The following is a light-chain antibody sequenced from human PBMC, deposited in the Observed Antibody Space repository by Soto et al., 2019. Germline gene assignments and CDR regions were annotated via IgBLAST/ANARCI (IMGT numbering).Light chain of an antibody. CDR3: QQYNDWPPWT. V-gene: IGKV3-15*01. CDR1: QSISSS. J-gene: IGKJ1*01. CDR2: GAS. Sequence: EIVMTQSPGTLSVSPGERATLSCRASQSISSSFLAWYQQKPGQAPRLLIYGASSRATGIPARFSGSGSETEFTLTISSLQSEDFAVYYCQQYNDWPPWTFGQGTKVDTK.